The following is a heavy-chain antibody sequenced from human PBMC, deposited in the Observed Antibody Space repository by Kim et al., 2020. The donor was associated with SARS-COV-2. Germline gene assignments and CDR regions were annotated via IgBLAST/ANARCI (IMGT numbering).Heavy chain of an antibody. CDR3: AKAGPWRFVSGYYLNWFDP. Sequence: GGSLRLSCAASGFTFDDYAMHWVRQAPGKGLEWVSLISGDGGSTYYADSVKGRFTISRDNSKNSLYLQMNSLRTEDTALYYCAKAGPWRFVSGYYLNWFDPWGQGTLVTVSS. CDR2: ISGDGGST. D-gene: IGHD3-22*01. CDR1: GFTFDDYA. V-gene: IGHV3-43*02. J-gene: IGHJ5*02.